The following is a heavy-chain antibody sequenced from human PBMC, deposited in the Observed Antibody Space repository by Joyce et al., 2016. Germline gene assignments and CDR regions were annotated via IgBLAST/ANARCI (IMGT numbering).Heavy chain of an antibody. Sequence: QVQLVQSGAEVKKPGASVKVSCKASGYTFIGYYMNSVRQAPGQGLEWMGWINPNTGGTNYAQKFQGSVTMTRDTSISTTYMELSRLRSDDTAVYYCVTSRYCGGGNCYEDAFDIWGLGTVVTVSS. V-gene: IGHV1-2*04. J-gene: IGHJ3*02. CDR3: VTSRYCGGGNCYEDAFDI. CDR2: INPNTGGT. CDR1: GYTFIGYY. D-gene: IGHD2-15*01.